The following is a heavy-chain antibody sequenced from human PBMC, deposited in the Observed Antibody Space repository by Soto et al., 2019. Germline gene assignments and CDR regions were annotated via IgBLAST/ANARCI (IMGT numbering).Heavy chain of an antibody. CDR2: IKSKTDGGTT. Sequence: PGGSLRLSCAASGFTFNNYGMHWVRQAPGKGLEWVGRIKSKTDGGTTDYAAPVKGRFTISRDDSKNTLYLQMNSLKTEDTAVYYCTTTNRLGVYSSSGMDVWGQGTTVTVSS. V-gene: IGHV3-15*07. CDR1: GFTFNNYG. D-gene: IGHD6-6*01. J-gene: IGHJ6*02. CDR3: TTTNRLGVYSSSGMDV.